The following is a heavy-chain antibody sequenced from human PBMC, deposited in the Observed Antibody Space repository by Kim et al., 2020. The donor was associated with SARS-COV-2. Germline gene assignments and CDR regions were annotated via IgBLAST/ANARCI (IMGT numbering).Heavy chain of an antibody. V-gene: IGHV3-30*02. Sequence: SVKGRFTISRDNSKNTLYLQMNSLRAEDTAVYYCAKDREWLVRGEYYFDYWGQGTLVTVSS. D-gene: IGHD6-19*01. CDR3: AKDREWLVRGEYYFDY. J-gene: IGHJ4*02.